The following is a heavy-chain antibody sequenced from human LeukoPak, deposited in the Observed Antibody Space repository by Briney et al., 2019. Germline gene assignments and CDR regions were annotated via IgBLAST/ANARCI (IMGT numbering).Heavy chain of an antibody. D-gene: IGHD3-10*01. V-gene: IGHV4-34*01. CDR3: ARLCILLWFGELSCTKKAFDY. Sequence: SETLSLTCTVSGGSISSYYWSWIRQPPGKGLEWIGEINHSGSTNYNPSLKSRVTISVDTSKNQFSLKLSSVTAADTAVYYCARLCILLWFGELSCTKKAFDYWGQGTLVTVSS. CDR1: GGSISSYY. CDR2: INHSGST. J-gene: IGHJ4*02.